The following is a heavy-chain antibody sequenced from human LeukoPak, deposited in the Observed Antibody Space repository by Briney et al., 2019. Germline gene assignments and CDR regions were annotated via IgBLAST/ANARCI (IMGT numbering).Heavy chain of an antibody. Sequence: GGSLRLSCAASGFSFNTYWMHWVRHAPGNGLVWVSRINSDGSSTPYADSVKAPFTFSRDNAKNTLHLQMNSLSAEDTAVYYCARDLRGSGSLDYWGQGTLVTVPS. D-gene: IGHD3-10*01. CDR2: INSDGSST. J-gene: IGHJ4*02. V-gene: IGHV3-74*01. CDR1: GFSFNTYW. CDR3: ARDLRGSGSLDY.